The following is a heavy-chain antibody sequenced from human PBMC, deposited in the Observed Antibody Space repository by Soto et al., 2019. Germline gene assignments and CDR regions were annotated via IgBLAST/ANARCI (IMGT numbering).Heavy chain of an antibody. J-gene: IGHJ6*02. V-gene: IGHV3-30*18. CDR1: GFTFSSYG. CDR3: AKQYSSSWSYYGMDV. Sequence: GGSLRLSCAASGFTFSSYGMHWVRQAPGKGLEWVAVISYDGSNKYYADSVKGRFTISRDNSKNTLYLQMNSLRAEDTAVYYCAKQYSSSWSYYGMDVWGQGTTVTVSS. CDR2: ISYDGSNK. D-gene: IGHD6-13*01.